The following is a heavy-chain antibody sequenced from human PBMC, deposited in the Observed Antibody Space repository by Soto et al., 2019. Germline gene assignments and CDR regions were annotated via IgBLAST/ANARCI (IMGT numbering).Heavy chain of an antibody. D-gene: IGHD6-19*01. V-gene: IGHV1-18*01. CDR2: IRPHNGDT. J-gene: IGHJ4*02. Sequence: QVQLVQSAAEVGKPGASVKVSCKASGYTFTTIRLSWVRQAPGQGLEWMGWIRPHNGDTQYAQKFQGRVTMTADTSTTTAYMEVMSLRRDETAVFYCARDHSGCYDFWCQGTLVSVAS. CDR1: GYTFTTIR. CDR3: ARDHSGCYDF.